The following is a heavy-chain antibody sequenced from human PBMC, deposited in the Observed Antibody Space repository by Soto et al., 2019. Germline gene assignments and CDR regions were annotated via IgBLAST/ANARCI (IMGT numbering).Heavy chain of an antibody. J-gene: IGHJ4*02. CDR1: RYTFTNFY. CDR2: IKPSGGST. D-gene: IGHD1-26*01. Sequence: GSVNVSCKASRYTFTNFYIHWLRQAPGQGLEWMGIIKPSGGSTTYPQKFQGRVTMTRDTSTSTVHLELITLRSEDTAVYYCARARVGRPFECWGPGTPVTISS. CDR3: ARARVGRPFEC. V-gene: IGHV1-46*01.